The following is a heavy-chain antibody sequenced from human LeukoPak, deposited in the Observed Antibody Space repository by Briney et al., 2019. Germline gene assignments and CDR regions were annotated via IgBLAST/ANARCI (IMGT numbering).Heavy chain of an antibody. V-gene: IGHV3-23*01. D-gene: IGHD3-16*02. J-gene: IGHJ3*02. CDR3: ANPPTTDYDYVWGSYRLGDDAFDI. CDR2: ISGSGGST. CDR1: GFTFSSYA. Sequence: GGSLRLSCAASGFTFSSYAMSWVRQAPGKGLEWVSAISGSGGSTYYADSVKGRFTISRDNSKNTLYLQMNSLRAEDTAVYYCANPPTTDYDYVWGSYRLGDDAFDIWGQGTMVTVSS.